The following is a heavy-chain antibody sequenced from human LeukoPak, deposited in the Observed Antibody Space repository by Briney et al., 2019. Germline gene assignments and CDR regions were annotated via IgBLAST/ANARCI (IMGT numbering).Heavy chain of an antibody. D-gene: IGHD5-18*01. V-gene: IGHV4-34*01. CDR1: GGSFSGYY. J-gene: IGHJ4*02. CDR2: INHSGNT. CDR3: ARSVDTAMVTPFDY. Sequence: SETLSLTCAVYGGSFSGYYWSWIRQPPGKGLEWIGEINHSGNTNYNPSLKSRVTISVDTSKNQFSLKLSSVTAADTAVYYCARSVDTAMVTPFDYWGQGTLVTVSS.